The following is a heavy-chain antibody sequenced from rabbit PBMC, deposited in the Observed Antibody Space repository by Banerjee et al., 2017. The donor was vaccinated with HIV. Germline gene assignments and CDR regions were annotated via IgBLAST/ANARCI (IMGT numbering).Heavy chain of an antibody. V-gene: IGHV1S45*01. D-gene: IGHD6-1*01. CDR3: ARDWGAYAGHGYATGWLDL. J-gene: IGHJ5*01. Sequence: QEQLEESGGDLVKPEGSLTLTCTASGFSFSNKYVMCWVRQAPGKGLEWIACINTSSGNAVYANWAKGRFTISKTSSTTVTLQMTSLTAADTATYFCARDWGAYAGHGYATGWLDLWGQGTLVTVS. CDR1: GFSFSNKYV. CDR2: INTSSGNA.